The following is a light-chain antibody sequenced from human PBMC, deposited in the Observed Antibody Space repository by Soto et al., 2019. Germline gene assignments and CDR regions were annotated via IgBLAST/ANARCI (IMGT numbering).Light chain of an antibody. V-gene: IGLV2-8*01. Sequence: QSALTQPPSASGSPGQSVTISCTGTSSDVGGYNYVSWYQQYPGKAPKLMIYEVSKRPSGVPDRFSGSKSGNTASLTVSGLQAEDEADYYCSSYAGSNNLGVFGGGTKLTV. J-gene: IGLJ2*01. CDR2: EVS. CDR3: SSYAGSNNLGV. CDR1: SSDVGGYNY.